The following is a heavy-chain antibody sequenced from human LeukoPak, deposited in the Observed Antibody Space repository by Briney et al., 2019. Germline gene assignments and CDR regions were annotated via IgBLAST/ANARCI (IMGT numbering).Heavy chain of an antibody. CDR2: IIPIFGTA. J-gene: IGHJ3*02. CDR1: VGTFSSYA. V-gene: IGHV1-69*13. Sequence: GASVKVSCKASVGTFSSYAISWVRQAPGQGLEWMGGIIPIFGTANYAQKFQGRVTITADESTSTAYMELSSLRSEDAAVYYCARRYDIVTGYSPDAFDIWGQGTMVTVSS. CDR3: ARRYDIVTGYSPDAFDI. D-gene: IGHD3-9*01.